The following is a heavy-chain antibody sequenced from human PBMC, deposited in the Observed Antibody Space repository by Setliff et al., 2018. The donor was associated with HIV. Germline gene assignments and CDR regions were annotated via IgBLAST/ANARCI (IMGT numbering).Heavy chain of an antibody. CDR2: IYYSGST. J-gene: IGHJ4*02. Sequence: PSETLSLTCAVSGYSISSGYYWGWIRQPPGKGLEWIGSIYYSGSTYYTPSLKSRITISLDTSKNQFSLRMRSVTAADTAVYYCARVFVDTAVLRVLEYYFDSWGRGTLVTVSS. CDR1: GYSISSGYY. V-gene: IGHV4-38-2*01. D-gene: IGHD5-18*01. CDR3: ARVFVDTAVLRVLEYYFDS.